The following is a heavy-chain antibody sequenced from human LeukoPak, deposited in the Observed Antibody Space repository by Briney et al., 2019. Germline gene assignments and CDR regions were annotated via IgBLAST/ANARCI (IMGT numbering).Heavy chain of an antibody. CDR1: GYTFTDYY. CDR2: INPNSAGT. J-gene: IGHJ5*01. Sequence: ASVKVSCKASGYTFTDYYLHWLRQDPGQGLEWVGWINPNSAGTEYAQEFQGRVTMTRDTSNSTAYMELSRLRPDDTAVYYCARAAWSATSKFDFWGQGTRVTVSS. D-gene: IGHD6-13*01. V-gene: IGHV1-2*02. CDR3: ARAAWSATSKFDF.